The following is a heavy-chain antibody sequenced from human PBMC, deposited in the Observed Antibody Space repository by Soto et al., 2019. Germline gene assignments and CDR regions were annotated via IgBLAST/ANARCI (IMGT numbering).Heavy chain of an antibody. Sequence: QLQLQESGPGLVKPSETLSLTCTVSGGSIRNCLYYWGRIRQRPVKGLELIGSLDYSGRTSYNPSLKSRFPIPVDPFKTPLSLKLGYVASADTAVDYGARQAGGGIVVVHATYYCVYWGQGTLVSVSS. CDR2: LDYSGRT. CDR3: ARQAGGGIVVVHATYYCVY. D-gene: IGHD2-2*01. V-gene: IGHV4-39*01. J-gene: IGHJ4*02. CDR1: GGSIRNCLYY.